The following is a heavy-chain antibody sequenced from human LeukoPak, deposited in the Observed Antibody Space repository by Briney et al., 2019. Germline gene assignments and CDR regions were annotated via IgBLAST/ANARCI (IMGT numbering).Heavy chain of an antibody. CDR1: GFTFSSYW. CDR2: IKQDGSGR. V-gene: IGHV3-7*01. Sequence: GGSLRLSCAASGFTFSSYWMSWVRQAPWKGLAWVANIKQDGSGRDYVDSVKGGFTISRDNAKNSLYLQMNSLRAEDTAVYYCARVWLWGGGLPDYWGQGTLVTVSS. D-gene: IGHD2-8*02. J-gene: IGHJ4*02. CDR3: ARVWLWGGGLPDY.